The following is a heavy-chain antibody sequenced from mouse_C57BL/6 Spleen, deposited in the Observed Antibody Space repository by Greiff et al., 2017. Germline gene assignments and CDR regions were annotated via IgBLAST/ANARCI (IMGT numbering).Heavy chain of an antibody. D-gene: IGHD4-1*01. CDR1: GYAFSSSW. CDR2: IYPGDGDT. V-gene: IGHV1-82*01. CDR3: ARELTGTWYFDY. J-gene: IGHJ2*01. Sequence: VKLQASGPELVKPGASVKISCKASGYAFSSSWMNWVKQRPGKGLEWIGRIYPGDGDTNYNGKFKGKATLTADKSSSTAYMQLSSLTSEDSAVYFCARELTGTWYFDYWGQGTTLTVSS.